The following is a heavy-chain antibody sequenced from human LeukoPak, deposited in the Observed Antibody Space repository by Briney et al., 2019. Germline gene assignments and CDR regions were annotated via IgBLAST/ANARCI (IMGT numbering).Heavy chain of an antibody. CDR2: IYYSGST. CDR1: GVSISSGGYY. Sequence: SETLSLTCTVSGVSISSGGYYWSWLRQHPGKGPEWIGYIYYSGSTYYNPSLKSRVTISVDTSKNQFSLKLSSVTAADTAVYYCARGLPVDFWSGQAETGWLDPWGQGTLVTVSS. J-gene: IGHJ5*02. CDR3: ARGLPVDFWSGQAETGWLDP. D-gene: IGHD3-3*01. V-gene: IGHV4-31*03.